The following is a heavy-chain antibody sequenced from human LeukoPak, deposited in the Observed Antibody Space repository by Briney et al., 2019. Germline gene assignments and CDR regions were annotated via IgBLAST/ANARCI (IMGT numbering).Heavy chain of an antibody. CDR3: ARWVKSGYEDHFDY. CDR1: GGSVSGYY. Sequence: SETLSLTCAVYGGSVSGYYWSWIRQPPGKGLEWIGEINHSGSTNYNPSLKSRVAISVDTSKNQFSLKLSSVTAADTAVYYCARWVKSGYEDHFDYWGQGTLVTVSS. V-gene: IGHV4-34*01. D-gene: IGHD5-12*01. CDR2: INHSGST. J-gene: IGHJ4*02.